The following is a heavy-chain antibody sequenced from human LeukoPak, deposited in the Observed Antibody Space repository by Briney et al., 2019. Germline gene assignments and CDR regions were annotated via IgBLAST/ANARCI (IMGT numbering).Heavy chain of an antibody. J-gene: IGHJ3*02. Sequence: SETLSLTCTVSGGSISSSSYYWSWIRQPPGKGLEWIGYIYYSGSTNYNPSLKSRVTISVDTSKNQFSLKLSSVTAADTAVYYCARAPGGYGSGSRGAFDIWGQGTMVTVSS. CDR3: ARAPGGYGSGSRGAFDI. V-gene: IGHV4-61*01. D-gene: IGHD3-10*01. CDR1: GGSISSSSYY. CDR2: IYYSGST.